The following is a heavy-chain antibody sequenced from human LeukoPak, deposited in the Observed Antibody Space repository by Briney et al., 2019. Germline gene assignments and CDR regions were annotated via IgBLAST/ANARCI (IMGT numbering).Heavy chain of an antibody. J-gene: IGHJ4*02. Sequence: SETLSLTCAVYGGSFSGYYWSWIRQPPGKGLEWIGEINHSGSTNYNPSLKSRVTISVDTSKNQFSLKLSSVTAADTAVYYCARLGGDYRLVDYWGQGTLVTVSS. V-gene: IGHV4-34*01. CDR2: INHSGST. CDR3: ARLGGDYRLVDY. CDR1: GGSFSGYY. D-gene: IGHD4-17*01.